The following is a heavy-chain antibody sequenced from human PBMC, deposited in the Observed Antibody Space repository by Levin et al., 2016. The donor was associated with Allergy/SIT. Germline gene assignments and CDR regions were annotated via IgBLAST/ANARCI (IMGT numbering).Heavy chain of an antibody. D-gene: IGHD5-18*01. CDR3: AGGGSYGYNY. J-gene: IGHJ4*02. CDR2: IDPSDSYT. Sequence: GESLKISCQGSGYSFTSYWIGWVRQMPGKGLEWMGRIDPSDSYTNYSPSFQGHVTISADKSISTAYLQWSSLKASDTAMYYCAGGGSYGYNYWGQGTLVTVSS. CDR1: GYSFTSYW. V-gene: IGHV5-10-1*01.